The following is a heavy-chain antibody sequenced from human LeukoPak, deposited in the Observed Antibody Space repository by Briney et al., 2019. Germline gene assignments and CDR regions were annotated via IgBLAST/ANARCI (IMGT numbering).Heavy chain of an antibody. CDR2: MNPNSGNT. V-gene: IGHV1-8*02. CDR3: ARVKRMVRGVRGYWFDP. CDR1: GGTFSSYA. Sequence: VASVKVSCKASGGTFSSYAISWERQAPGQGLEWMGWMNPNSGNTGYAQKFQGRVTMTRNTSISTAYMELSSLRSEDTAVYYCARVKRMVRGVRGYWFDPWGQGTLVTVSS. J-gene: IGHJ5*02. D-gene: IGHD3-10*01.